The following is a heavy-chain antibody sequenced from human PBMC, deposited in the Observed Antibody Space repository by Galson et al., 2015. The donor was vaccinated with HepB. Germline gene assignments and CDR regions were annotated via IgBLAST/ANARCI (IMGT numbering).Heavy chain of an antibody. D-gene: IGHD1-26*01. CDR3: ARESSGNATDY. V-gene: IGHV1-18*01. CDR1: GYTFTTSG. CDR2: ISGYNDNA. Sequence: SVKVSCKASGYTFTTSGILWVRQAPGQGLEWMGWISGYNDNANYAQKLQGRVTMTTDSSTSTAYMELRSLRSDDTAVYYCARESSGNATDYWGQGTLVTVSS. J-gene: IGHJ4*02.